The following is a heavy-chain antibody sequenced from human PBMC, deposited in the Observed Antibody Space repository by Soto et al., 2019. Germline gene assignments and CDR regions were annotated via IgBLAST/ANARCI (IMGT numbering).Heavy chain of an antibody. CDR1: GGSISSSNW. CDR3: ARAGVATIYPGNSWLDP. CDR2: IYHSGST. V-gene: IGHV4-4*02. D-gene: IGHD5-12*01. Sequence: SETLSLTCAVSGGSISSSNWWSWVRQPPGKGLEWIGEIYHSGSTNYNPSLKSRVTISVDKSKNQFSLKLSSVTAADTAMYYCARAGVATIYPGNSWLDPWGQGTLVTGSS. J-gene: IGHJ5*02.